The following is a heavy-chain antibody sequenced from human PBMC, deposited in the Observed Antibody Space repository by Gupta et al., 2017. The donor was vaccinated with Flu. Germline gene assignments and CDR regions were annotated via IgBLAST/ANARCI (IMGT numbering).Heavy chain of an antibody. D-gene: IGHD3-16*01. CDR1: GYSFTTYV. CDR3: ARERSNWGFDY. Sequence: QVQLVQSGAEVKKPGASVKVSCKVSGYSFTTYVIHWVRQAPGQRLEWMGWINPGNGYTRFSENFQGRVTITRDSSASIAYMDLDSLRSEDTAVYYCARERSNWGFDYWGQGTLVSVS. V-gene: IGHV1-3*01. CDR2: INPGNGYT. J-gene: IGHJ4*02.